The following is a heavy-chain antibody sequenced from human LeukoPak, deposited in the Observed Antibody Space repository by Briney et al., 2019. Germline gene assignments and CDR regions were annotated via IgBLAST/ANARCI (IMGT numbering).Heavy chain of an antibody. D-gene: IGHD6-19*01. V-gene: IGHV3-23*01. CDR1: GFTFSSYA. Sequence: GGSLRLPCAASGFTFSSYAMGWVRQAPGKGLEWVSAISGSGGSTYYADSGKGRFTISRDNSKHTLYLQMSSLRAEDRAVYYCAKEHGYSSGWYGFDSWGQGTLVTVSS. CDR3: AKEHGYSSGWYGFDS. J-gene: IGHJ4*02. CDR2: ISGSGGST.